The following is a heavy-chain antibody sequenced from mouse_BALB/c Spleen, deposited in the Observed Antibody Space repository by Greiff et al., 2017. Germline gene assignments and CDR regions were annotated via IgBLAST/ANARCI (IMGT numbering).Heavy chain of an antibody. V-gene: IGHV1-54*01. J-gene: IGHJ2*01. Sequence: VKVVESGAELVRPGTSVKVSCKASGYAFTNYLIEWVKQRPGQGLEWIGVINPGSGGTNYNEKFKGKATLTADKSSSTAYMQLSSLTSDDSAVYFCARSYYRYDGFDYWGQGTTLTVSS. CDR1: GYAFTNYL. CDR3: ARSYYRYDGFDY. CDR2: INPGSGGT. D-gene: IGHD2-14*01.